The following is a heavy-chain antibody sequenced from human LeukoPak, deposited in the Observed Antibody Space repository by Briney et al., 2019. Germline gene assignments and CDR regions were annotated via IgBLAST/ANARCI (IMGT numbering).Heavy chain of an antibody. J-gene: IGHJ4*02. Sequence: SETLSLTCAVYGGSFSGYYWSWIRQPPEKGLEWIGEINHSGSTNYNPSLKSRVTISVDTSKNQFSLKLSSVTAADTAVYYCASLDCSGGSCYSIDYWGQGTLVTVSS. D-gene: IGHD2-15*01. CDR1: GGSFSGYY. V-gene: IGHV4-34*01. CDR3: ASLDCSGGSCYSIDY. CDR2: INHSGST.